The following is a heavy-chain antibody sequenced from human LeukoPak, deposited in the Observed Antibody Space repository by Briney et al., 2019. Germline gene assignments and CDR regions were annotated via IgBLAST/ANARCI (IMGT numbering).Heavy chain of an antibody. CDR2: RSYDGSNK. CDR3: ARDGYYYDSSGYSYYFDY. Sequence: GGSLRLSCAASGFTFSSYAMHWVRQAPGKGLEWVAVRSYDGSNKYYADSVKGRFTISRDNSKNTLYLQMNSLRAEDTAVYYCARDGYYYDSSGYSYYFDYWGQGTLVTVSS. V-gene: IGHV3-30-3*01. CDR1: GFTFSSYA. D-gene: IGHD3-22*01. J-gene: IGHJ4*02.